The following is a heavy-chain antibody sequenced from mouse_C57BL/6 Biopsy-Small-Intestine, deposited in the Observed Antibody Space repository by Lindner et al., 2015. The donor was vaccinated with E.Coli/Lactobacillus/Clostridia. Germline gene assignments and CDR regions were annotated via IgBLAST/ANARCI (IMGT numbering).Heavy chain of an antibody. J-gene: IGHJ4*01. V-gene: IGHV10-3*01. CDR2: IRSKSNNYAT. Sequence: VQLQESGGGLVQPKGSLKLSCAASGFIFNTYAMHWVRQAPGKGLEWVARIRSKSNNYATYYADSVKDRFTISRDDSESMLYLQMNNLKTEDTAMYYCVRGDYYAMDYWGQGTSVTVSS. CDR3: VRGDYYAMDY. CDR1: GFIFNTYA.